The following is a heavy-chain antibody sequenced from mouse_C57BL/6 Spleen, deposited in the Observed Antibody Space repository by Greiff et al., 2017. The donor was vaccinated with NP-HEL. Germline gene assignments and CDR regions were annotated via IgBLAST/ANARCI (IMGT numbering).Heavy chain of an antibody. J-gene: IGHJ4*01. CDR1: GFTFSSYA. D-gene: IGHD1-1*01. V-gene: IGHV5-9-1*02. CDR2: ISSGGDYI. Sequence: EVKVEESGEGLVKPGGSLKLSCAASGFTFSSYAMSWVRQTPEKRLEWVAYISSGGDYIYYADTVKGRFTISRDNARNTLYLQMSSLKSEDTAMYYCTREGLYYGSSYAMDYWGQGTSVTVSS. CDR3: TREGLYYGSSYAMDY.